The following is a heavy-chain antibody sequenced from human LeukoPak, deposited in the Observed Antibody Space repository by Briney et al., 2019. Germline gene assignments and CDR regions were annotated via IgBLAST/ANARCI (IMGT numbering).Heavy chain of an antibody. J-gene: IGHJ6*03. Sequence: SETLSLTCAVYGGSFSGYYWSWIRQPPGKGLEWIGEISHSGSTKYNPSLKSRVTISVDTSKNQFSLKLSSVTAADTAVYYCARLGDYVLYYYYYMDVWGKGTTVTISS. CDR3: ARLGDYVLYYYYYMDV. D-gene: IGHD4-17*01. CDR2: ISHSGST. V-gene: IGHV4-34*01. CDR1: GGSFSGYY.